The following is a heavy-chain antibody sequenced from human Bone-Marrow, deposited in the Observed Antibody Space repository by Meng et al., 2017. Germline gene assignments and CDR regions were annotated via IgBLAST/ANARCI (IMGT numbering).Heavy chain of an antibody. V-gene: IGHV6-1*01. D-gene: IGHD3-10*01. CDR2: TYYRSKWSN. CDR3: VRSHSGFLDY. Sequence: QVQLQQSGPGLVKPSQPLSLTCSISGDSVSSNSAAWNWIRQSPSRGLEWLGRTYYRSKWSNDYALSVRGRITVNPDTSKNQFSLQLNSVTPEDTAVYYCVRSHSGFLDYWDQGTLVTVSS. J-gene: IGHJ4*02. CDR1: GDSVSSNSAA.